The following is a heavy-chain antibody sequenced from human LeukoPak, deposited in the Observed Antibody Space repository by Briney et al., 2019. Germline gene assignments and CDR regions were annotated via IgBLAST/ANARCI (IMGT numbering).Heavy chain of an antibody. Sequence: ETLSLTCTVSGGSISSSSYYWGWVRQPPGMGLEWVSYITSNSATIQYADSVKGRFTISRDNAKNSLSLQMNSLRDEDTAVYYCARSVGGHFDYWGQGMLVTVSS. CDR1: GGSISSSSYY. J-gene: IGHJ4*02. V-gene: IGHV3-48*02. CDR3: ARSVGGHFDY. D-gene: IGHD3-16*01. CDR2: ITSNSATI.